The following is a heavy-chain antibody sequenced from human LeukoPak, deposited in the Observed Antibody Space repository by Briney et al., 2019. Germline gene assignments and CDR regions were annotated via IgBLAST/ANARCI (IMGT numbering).Heavy chain of an antibody. CDR2: ISAYNGNT. Sequence: ASVKVSCKASGYTFTSYGISWVRQAPGQGLEWMGWISAYNGNTNYAQKLQGRVTMTTDTSTSTAYMELRSLRSDDTAVYYCARDVLWFGESNWFDPWGQGTLVTVSS. CDR3: ARDVLWFGESNWFDP. D-gene: IGHD3-10*01. V-gene: IGHV1-18*01. J-gene: IGHJ5*02. CDR1: GYTFTSYG.